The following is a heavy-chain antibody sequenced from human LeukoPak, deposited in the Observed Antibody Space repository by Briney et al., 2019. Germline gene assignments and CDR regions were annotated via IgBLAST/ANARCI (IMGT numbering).Heavy chain of an antibody. Sequence: GGSLRLSCAASGFTFSNYVMHWARQAPGKGLEWVARTSYNGGNKFYADSVKGRFTISRDNSKNTLYLKMDSLRVEDTAVYYCAKDWGFQYNAGSYCEFWGQGTLVTVSS. D-gene: IGHD3-10*01. CDR3: AKDWGFQYNAGSYCEF. CDR1: GFTFSNYV. J-gene: IGHJ4*02. V-gene: IGHV3-30*18. CDR2: TSYNGGNK.